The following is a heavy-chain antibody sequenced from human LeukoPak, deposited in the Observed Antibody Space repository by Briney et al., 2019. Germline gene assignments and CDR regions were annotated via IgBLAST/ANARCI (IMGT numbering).Heavy chain of an antibody. V-gene: IGHV3-74*01. CDR2: MNVDGTSI. Sequence: GGSLRLSCAASGFAFGSHWMHWVRQAPGKGLVWVSRMNVDGTSISCADSAKGRFTISRDNAKKTVYLQMNSLRVEDTAVYYCAKCPAAGTQLDHWGQGSLVTVSS. CDR1: GFAFGSHW. CDR3: AKCPAAGTQLDH. D-gene: IGHD6-13*01. J-gene: IGHJ4*02.